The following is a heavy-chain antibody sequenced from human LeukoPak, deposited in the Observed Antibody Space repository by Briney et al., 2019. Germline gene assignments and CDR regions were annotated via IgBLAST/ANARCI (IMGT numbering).Heavy chain of an antibody. Sequence: SETLYLTCTVSGGSISGSSNSHSWCWIRQPPGKGLEWIGNIYDSSSAYYNPSLNSRATMSVDTPKNQFSLKLTSGTGADTAVYYCARLALTGIGGRGYFDYWGQGTLVTVSS. CDR1: GGSISGSSNSHS. V-gene: IGHV4-39*01. J-gene: IGHJ4*02. CDR3: ARLALTGIGGRGYFDY. D-gene: IGHD3-16*01. CDR2: IYDSSSA.